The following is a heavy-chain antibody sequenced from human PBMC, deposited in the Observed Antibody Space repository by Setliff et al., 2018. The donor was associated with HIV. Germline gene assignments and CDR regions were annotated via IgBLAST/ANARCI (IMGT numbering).Heavy chain of an antibody. CDR1: GGSIGSHC. J-gene: IGHJ4*02. CDR2: ICYSATT. CDR3: ARRSGAAVFYYFDY. V-gene: IGHV4-59*11. Sequence: PSETLSLTCTVSGGSIGSHCWSWIRQPPGKGLEWIGTICYSATTNYNPSLKNRVAISVDTSKNQFSLKLTSVTPADTAVYYCARRSGAAVFYYFDYWGQGTLVTVSS. D-gene: IGHD6-13*01.